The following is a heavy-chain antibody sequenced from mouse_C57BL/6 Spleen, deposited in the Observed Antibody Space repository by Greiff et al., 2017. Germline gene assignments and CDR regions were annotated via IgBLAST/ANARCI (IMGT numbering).Heavy chain of an antibody. CDR2: FYPGSGSI. D-gene: IGHD4-1*01. Sequence: VQLKESGAELVKPGASVKLSCKASGYTFTEYTIHWVKQRSGQGLEWIGRFYPGSGSIKYNEKFKDKATLTADKSSSPVYMELSRLKSEDSAVYFWARHGELGRGYFDVWGTGTTVTVSS. CDR3: ARHGELGRGYFDV. J-gene: IGHJ1*03. V-gene: IGHV1-62-2*01. CDR1: GYTFTEYT.